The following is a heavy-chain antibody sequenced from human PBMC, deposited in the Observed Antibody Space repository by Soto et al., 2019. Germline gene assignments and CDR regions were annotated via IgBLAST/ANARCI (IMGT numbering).Heavy chain of an antibody. CDR1: GGSFSGYY. V-gene: IGHV4-34*01. D-gene: IGHD2-15*01. CDR2: INHSGST. J-gene: IGHJ5*02. Sequence: PSETLSLTCAVYGGSFSGYYWSWIRQPPGKGLERIGEINHSGSTNYNPSLKSRVTISVDTSKNQFSLKLSSVTAADTAVYYCARGWRKMRAAGNWFDPWGQGTLVTVSS. CDR3: ARGWRKMRAAGNWFDP.